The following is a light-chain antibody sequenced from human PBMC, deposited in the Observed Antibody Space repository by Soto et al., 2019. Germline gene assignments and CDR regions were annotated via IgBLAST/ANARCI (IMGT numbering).Light chain of an antibody. CDR3: SSFTASSTLV. V-gene: IGLV2-14*01. CDR2: EVN. CDR1: SSDVGGYNF. Sequence: QSALTQPASVSGSPGQSITISCTGTSSDVGGYNFVSWYQQYPGTAPKVVIYEVNNRPSGVSHRFSGSKSGNTASLTISGLQAEDEADYFCSSFTASSTLVFGTGTKLTVL. J-gene: IGLJ1*01.